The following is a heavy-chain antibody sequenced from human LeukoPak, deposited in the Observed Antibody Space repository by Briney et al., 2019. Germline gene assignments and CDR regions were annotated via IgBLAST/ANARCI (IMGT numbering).Heavy chain of an antibody. CDR2: ISYDGSNK. CDR3: ASMVRGVISVDY. CDR1: GFTLSSYG. Sequence: GRSLRLSCAASGFTLSSYGMHWVRQAPGKGLEWVAVISYDGSNKYYADSVKGRFTISRDNSKNTLYLQMNSLRAEDTAVYYCASMVRGVISVDYWGQGTLVTVSS. V-gene: IGHV3-30*03. J-gene: IGHJ4*02. D-gene: IGHD3-10*01.